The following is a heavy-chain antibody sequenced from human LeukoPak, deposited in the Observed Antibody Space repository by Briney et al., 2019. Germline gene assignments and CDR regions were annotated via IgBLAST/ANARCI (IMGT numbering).Heavy chain of an antibody. D-gene: IGHD3-10*01. V-gene: IGHV3-53*01. CDR3: ARDRVAGGMDV. J-gene: IGHJ6*02. CDR2: ISSGDST. Sequence: GGSLRLSCAASGFGVSSKYMAWVRQAPGKGLEWVTVISSGDSTYYADSVKGRFTISRDSSKNTLYLQMNTLRAEDTAVYYCARDRVAGGMDVWGQGTTVTVSS. CDR1: GFGVSSKY.